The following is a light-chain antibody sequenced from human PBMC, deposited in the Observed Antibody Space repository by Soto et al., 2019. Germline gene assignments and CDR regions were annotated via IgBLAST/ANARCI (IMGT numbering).Light chain of an antibody. Sequence: EIVLTQSPGTLSLSPGERATLSCRASQSFSSSYVAWYQQKPGQAPRLLMYDASNRATGIPDRFSGSGSGTDFTLTISTLEPEEFAVYYCQHYGRSPPKFGQGTKLDIK. CDR3: QHYGRSPPK. V-gene: IGKV3-20*01. CDR1: QSFSSSY. CDR2: DAS. J-gene: IGKJ2*01.